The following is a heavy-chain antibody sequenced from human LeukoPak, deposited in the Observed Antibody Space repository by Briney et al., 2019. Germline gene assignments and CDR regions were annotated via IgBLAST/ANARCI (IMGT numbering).Heavy chain of an antibody. J-gene: IGHJ3*02. D-gene: IGHD2-2*01. CDR1: GGSISSGGYS. CDR2: IYHSGST. V-gene: IGHV4-30-2*01. CDR3: ARDASEDAFDI. Sequence: SQTLSLTCAVSGGSISSGGYSWSWIRQPPGKGLEWIGYIYHSGSTYYNPSLKSRVTISVDRSKNQFSLKLSSVTAADTAVYYCARDASEDAFDIWGQGTMVTVSS.